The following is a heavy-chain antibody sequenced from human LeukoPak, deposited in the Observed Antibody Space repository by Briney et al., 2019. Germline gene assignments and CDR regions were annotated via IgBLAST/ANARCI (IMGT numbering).Heavy chain of an antibody. Sequence: SETLSLTCTVSGGSISSSNYYWGWIRQPPGKGLEWIGNTYYSGSATYNPSLKSRATISADTSKNQFSLRLSSVTAADTAVYYCARQILSGWYRVGYGIDLWGQGTTVVVSS. CDR1: GGSISSSNYY. CDR2: TYYSGSA. V-gene: IGHV4-61*05. J-gene: IGHJ6*02. CDR3: ARQILSGWYRVGYGIDL. D-gene: IGHD6-19*01.